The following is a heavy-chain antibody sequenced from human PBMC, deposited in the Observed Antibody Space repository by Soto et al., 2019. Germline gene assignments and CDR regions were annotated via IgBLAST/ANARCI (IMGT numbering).Heavy chain of an antibody. CDR3: ATWHLQEHAYDL. D-gene: IGHD1-1*01. Sequence: DVQLVASGGGLIQPGESLRLSCAAFGFTVSGKKYVAWVRQAPGKGLEWVSALYDLDGTYYADSVKGRFTTSSDSSRTTVYLQMNSLRPDDTAVYSCATWHLQEHAYDLWGQGTMVTVSS. CDR2: LYDLDGT. CDR1: GFTVSGKKY. V-gene: IGHV3-53*01. J-gene: IGHJ3*01.